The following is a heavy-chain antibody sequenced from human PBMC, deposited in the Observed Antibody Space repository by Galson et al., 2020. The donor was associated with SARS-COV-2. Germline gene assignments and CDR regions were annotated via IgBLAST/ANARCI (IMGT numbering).Heavy chain of an antibody. D-gene: IGHD5-12*01. CDR2: ISYDGSNK. V-gene: IGHV3-30*18. CDR3: AKDIGAPSDY. J-gene: IGHJ4*02. CDR1: GFTFSSYG. Sequence: EGSLRLSCAASGFTFSSYGMHWVRQAPGKGLEWVAVISYDGSNKYYADSVKGRFTISRDNSKNTLYLQMNSLRAEDTAVYYCAKDIGAPSDYWGQGTLVTVSS.